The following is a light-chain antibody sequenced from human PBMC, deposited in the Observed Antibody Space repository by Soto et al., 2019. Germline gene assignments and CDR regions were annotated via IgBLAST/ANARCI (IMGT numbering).Light chain of an antibody. CDR2: DAS. Sequence: EIVLTQSPATLSLSPGERATLTCRASQSVSNYLAWYQQKPGQAPRLLIYDASSRATAIPARFSGSGSGTDFALTISSLEPDDFAVYYCQQRSDWPLTFGPGTKVDIK. V-gene: IGKV3-11*01. CDR1: QSVSNY. J-gene: IGKJ3*01. CDR3: QQRSDWPLT.